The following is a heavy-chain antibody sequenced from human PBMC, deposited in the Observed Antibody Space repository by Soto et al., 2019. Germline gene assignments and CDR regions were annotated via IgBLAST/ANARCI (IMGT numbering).Heavy chain of an antibody. J-gene: IGHJ6*02. CDR1: GYSFTSYW. D-gene: IGHD6-19*01. V-gene: IGHV5-51*01. CDR2: IYPGDSDT. CDR3: ARTLGYSSGWSSGHYYYNGMDV. Sequence: EVQLVQSGAEVKKPGESLKISCKGSGYSFTSYWIGWVRQMPGKGLEWMGIIYPGDSDTRYSPSFQGQVTISADKSISTAYLQWGRLKASDTAMYYCARTLGYSSGWSSGHYYYNGMDVWGQGTTVTVSS.